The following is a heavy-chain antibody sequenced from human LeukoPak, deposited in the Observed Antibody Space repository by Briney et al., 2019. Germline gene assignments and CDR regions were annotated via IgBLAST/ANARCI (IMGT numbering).Heavy chain of an antibody. D-gene: IGHD3-10*01. CDR3: ASYGPGSYSVWFDP. CDR1: GGPISSYL. V-gene: IGHV4-59*07. Sequence: SDTLSLPRTVSGGPISSYLWSWMRPPPGRGREWSGYNYYSGSTNYNPSLKSRVTISVDTYKNQFSLKLSSVTAADTAVYYCASYGPGSYSVWFDPWGQGTLVTVSS. J-gene: IGHJ5*02. CDR2: NYYSGST.